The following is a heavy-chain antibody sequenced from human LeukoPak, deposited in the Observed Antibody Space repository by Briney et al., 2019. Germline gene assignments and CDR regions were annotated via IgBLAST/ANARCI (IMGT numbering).Heavy chain of an antibody. V-gene: IGHV3-23*01. D-gene: IGHD6-13*01. Sequence: GRSLRLSCAASGFTFSSYAMSWVRQAPGKGLVRVSAISGSRGSTYYADSVKGRFTISRDNSKNTLYLQMNSLRAEDTAVYYCAKSAGGIAAAGIDYWGQGTLVTVSS. J-gene: IGHJ4*02. CDR3: AKSAGGIAAAGIDY. CDR1: GFTFSSYA. CDR2: ISGSRGST.